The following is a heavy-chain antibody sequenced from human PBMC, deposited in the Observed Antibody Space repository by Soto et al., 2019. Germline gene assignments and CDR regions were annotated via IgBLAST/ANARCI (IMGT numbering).Heavy chain of an antibody. V-gene: IGHV1-2*04. CDR1: GYTFTGYY. Sequence: QVQLVQSGAEVKKPGASVKVSCKASGYTFTGYYMHWVRQAPGQGLEWMGWINPNSGGTNYAQKFQGWVTMTRDTSISTAYMELSRLRSDDTAVYYCARDVGSSGFLDAFDIWGQGTMVTVSS. D-gene: IGHD3-22*01. J-gene: IGHJ3*02. CDR2: INPNSGGT. CDR3: ARDVGSSGFLDAFDI.